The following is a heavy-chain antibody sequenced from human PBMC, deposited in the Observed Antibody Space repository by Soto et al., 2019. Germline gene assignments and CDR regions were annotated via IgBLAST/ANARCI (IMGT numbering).Heavy chain of an antibody. CDR1: GFTVSSNC. J-gene: IGHJ3*02. V-gene: IGHV3-66*01. CDR2: IYSGGST. D-gene: IGHD2-2*01. CDR3: ARDWCSSTSCYENDGFDI. Sequence: EVQLVESGGGLVQPGGSLRLSCAASGFTVSSNCMSWVRQAPGKGLEWVSVIYSGGSTYYADSVKGRFTISRDNSKNTLYSQVIRLRAEDTAVYYCARDWCSSTSCYENDGFDIWGQGTHVTVSS.